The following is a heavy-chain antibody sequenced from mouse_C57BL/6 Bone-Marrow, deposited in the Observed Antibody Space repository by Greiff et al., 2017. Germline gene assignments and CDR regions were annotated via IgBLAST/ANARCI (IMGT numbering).Heavy chain of an antibody. Sequence: QVQLKESGPGLVQPSQSLSITCTVSGFSLTSYGVHWVRQSPGKGLEWLGVIWSGGSTDYNAAFISRLSISKDNSKSQVFFKMNSLQADDTAIYYCARGDYYGSSYWDFDVWGTGTTVTVSS. V-gene: IGHV2-2*01. CDR2: IWSGGST. J-gene: IGHJ1*03. CDR3: ARGDYYGSSYWDFDV. CDR1: GFSLTSYG. D-gene: IGHD1-1*01.